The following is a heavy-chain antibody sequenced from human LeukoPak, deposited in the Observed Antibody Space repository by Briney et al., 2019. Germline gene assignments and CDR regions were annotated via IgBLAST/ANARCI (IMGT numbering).Heavy chain of an antibody. CDR2: INPNSGGT. J-gene: IGHJ4*02. CDR1: GSTFTGYY. Sequence: ASVKVSSTASGSTFTGYYMHWVRQAPGQGLEWMAWINPNSGGTNYAQKFQGRVTMTRDTSISTAYMELRRLRSDDTAAYYCAREGRVDSAVVLFDYWGQGTLVTVSS. D-gene: IGHD5-18*01. V-gene: IGHV1-2*02. CDR3: AREGRVDSAVVLFDY.